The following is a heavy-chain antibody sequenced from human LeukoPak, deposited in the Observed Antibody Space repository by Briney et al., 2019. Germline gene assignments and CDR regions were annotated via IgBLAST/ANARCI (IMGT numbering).Heavy chain of an antibody. V-gene: IGHV3-48*01. J-gene: IGHJ5*02. Sequence: GGSLRLSCAASGFTFNSYGKNWVRQAPGKGLEWVSYISSSSSTISYANSMKGRFTIARDNSKTSLYLQMNSLRAEDTAVYSCAIDEGHRFPGFWFDPWGQGTLVTVSS. CDR2: ISSSSSTI. D-gene: IGHD1-14*01. CDR1: GFTFNSYG. CDR3: AIDEGHRFPGFWFDP.